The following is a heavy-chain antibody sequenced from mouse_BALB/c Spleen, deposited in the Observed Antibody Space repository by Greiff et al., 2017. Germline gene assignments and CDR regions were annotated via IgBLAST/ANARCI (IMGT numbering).Heavy chain of an antibody. CDR3: ARKEGFAY. J-gene: IGHJ3*01. CDR2: ISYSGST. CDR1: GYSITSDYA. V-gene: IGHV3-2*02. Sequence: DVKLQESGPGLVKPSQSLSLTCTVTGYSITSDYAWNWIRQFPGNKLEWMGYISYSGSTSYNPSLKSRISITRDTSKNQFFLQLNSVTTEDTATYYCARKEGFAYWGQGTLVTVSA.